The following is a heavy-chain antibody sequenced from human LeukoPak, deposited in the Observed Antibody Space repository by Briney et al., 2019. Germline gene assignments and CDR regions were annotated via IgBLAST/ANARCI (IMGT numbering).Heavy chain of an antibody. CDR1: GFTISCNY. CDR3: ARDPAPATGAFDI. J-gene: IGHJ3*02. V-gene: IGHV3-53*01. CDR2: IFNSGDT. Sequence: PGGSLRLSCAASGFTISCNYMNWVRQAPGKGLEWVSVIFNSGDTYYADSVKGRFTISRDTSKNTLYLQMNSLRVDDTAVYYCARDPAPATGAFDIWGQGTMVIIS. D-gene: IGHD1-1*01.